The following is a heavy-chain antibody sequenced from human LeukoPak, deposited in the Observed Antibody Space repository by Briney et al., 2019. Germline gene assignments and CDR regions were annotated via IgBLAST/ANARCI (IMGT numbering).Heavy chain of an antibody. CDR2: ISSTGSMI. J-gene: IGHJ4*02. CDR1: GITFSDYY. D-gene: IGHD2-15*01. Sequence: GGSLRLSCAASGITFSDYYMSWIRQAPGKGLEWVSYISSTGSMINYADSVKGRFTISRDNSKNTLYLQMNSLRPEDTAVYYCAKVRVGTAHFDYWGQGTLVTVSS. V-gene: IGHV3-11*04. CDR3: AKVRVGTAHFDY.